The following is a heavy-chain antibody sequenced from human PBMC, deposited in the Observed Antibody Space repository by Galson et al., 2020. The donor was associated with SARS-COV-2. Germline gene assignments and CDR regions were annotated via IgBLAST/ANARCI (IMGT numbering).Heavy chain of an antibody. CDR1: GIIFSNYT. D-gene: IGHD1-20*01. V-gene: IGHV3-23*01. Sequence: GESLKTSCAASGIIFSNYTKSWVRPAPGKGPEGVSSIRDSGGITYYADSVKGRFTISRDNSKNTLYMQMNSLRVEDTAVFYCAKDRLGAVLTPDYFDYWGQGTLVTVSS. J-gene: IGHJ4*02. CDR2: IRDSGGIT. CDR3: AKDRLGAVLTPDYFDY.